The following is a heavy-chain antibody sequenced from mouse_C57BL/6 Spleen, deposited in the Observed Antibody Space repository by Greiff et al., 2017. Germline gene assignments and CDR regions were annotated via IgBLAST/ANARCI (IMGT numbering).Heavy chain of an antibody. J-gene: IGHJ3*01. V-gene: IGHV5-6*02. CDR3: ARQYYGSSYEFAY. D-gene: IGHD1-1*01. CDR1: GFTFSSYG. Sequence: EVKLLESGGDLVKPGGSLKLSCAASGFTFSSYGMSWVRQTPDKRLEWVATISSGGSYTYYPDSVKGRFTISRDNAKNTLYLQTSSLKSEDTAMYYCARQYYGSSYEFAYWGQGTLVTVSA. CDR2: ISSGGSYT.